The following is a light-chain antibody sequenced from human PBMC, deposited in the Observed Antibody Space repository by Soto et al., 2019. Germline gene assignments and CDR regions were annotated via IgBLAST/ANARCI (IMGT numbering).Light chain of an antibody. V-gene: IGKV3-20*01. CDR3: QQNGSSPIT. CDR2: DAS. Sequence: EIVLRQSPGTLSLSPGERATLSCRASQSVYNNYIAWYQQKPGQAPRLLIYDASLRATGIPDRFSGSGSGTDFSLTISRLEPEDFAVYYCQQNGSSPITFGQGTRLE. CDR1: QSVYNNY. J-gene: IGKJ5*01.